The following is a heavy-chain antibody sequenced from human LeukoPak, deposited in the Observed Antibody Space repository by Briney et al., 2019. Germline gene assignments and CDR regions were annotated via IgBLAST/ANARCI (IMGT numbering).Heavy chain of an antibody. V-gene: IGHV3-53*01. J-gene: IGHJ4*02. Sequence: PGGSLRLSCAASGFSVSSNYMIRLRQAPGKGLEWVLVLYSAGSTYYADSVKGRFTISRDNSKNTLYLQMNGLKAEYTAVYYCASGGDPQWLVHGDYWGQGTLVTVSS. CDR2: LYSAGST. CDR3: ASGGDPQWLVHGDY. D-gene: IGHD6-19*01. CDR1: GFSVSSNY.